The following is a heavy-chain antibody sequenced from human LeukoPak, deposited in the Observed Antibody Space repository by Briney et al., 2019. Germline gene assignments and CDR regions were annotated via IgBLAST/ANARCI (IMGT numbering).Heavy chain of an antibody. Sequence: SETLSLTCTVSGGSVSSGSYYWSWIRQPPGKGLEWIGYIYYSGSTYYNPSLKSRVTISVDTSKNQFSLKLSSVTAADTAVYYCARGDVVVTLYGMDVWGQGTTVTVSS. J-gene: IGHJ6*02. CDR1: GGSVSSGSYY. CDR3: ARGDVVVTLYGMDV. D-gene: IGHD2-21*02. V-gene: IGHV4-30-4*08. CDR2: IYYSGST.